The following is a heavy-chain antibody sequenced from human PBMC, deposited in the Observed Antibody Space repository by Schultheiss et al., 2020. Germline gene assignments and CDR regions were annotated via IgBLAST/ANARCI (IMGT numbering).Heavy chain of an antibody. CDR3: AKHRGYSSGWRDY. D-gene: IGHD6-19*01. CDR1: GFTFSSYA. V-gene: IGHV3-23*01. J-gene: IGHJ4*02. CDR2: ISGSAGST. Sequence: GGSLRLSCAASGFTFSSYAMSWVRQAPGKGLEWVSAISGSAGSTYYADSVKGRFTISRDNSKNTLDLQMNSLRAEDTAVYFCAKHRGYSSGWRDYWGQGSLVTVPS.